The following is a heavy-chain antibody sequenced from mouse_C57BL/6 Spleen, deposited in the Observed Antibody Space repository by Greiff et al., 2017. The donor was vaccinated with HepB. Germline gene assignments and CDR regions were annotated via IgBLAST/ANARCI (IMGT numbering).Heavy chain of an antibody. CDR3: ASWGYGSSYWYFDV. V-gene: IGHV1-36*01. CDR1: GFTFTDYY. CDR2: VYPYNGGT. D-gene: IGHD1-1*01. J-gene: IGHJ1*03. Sequence: VQLKHSGPVLVKPGPSVKISCKASGFTFTDYYMHWVKQSHGKSLEWIGLVYPYNGGTSYNQKFKGKATLTVDTSSSTAYMELNSLTSEDSAVYYCASWGYGSSYWYFDVWGTGTTVTVSS.